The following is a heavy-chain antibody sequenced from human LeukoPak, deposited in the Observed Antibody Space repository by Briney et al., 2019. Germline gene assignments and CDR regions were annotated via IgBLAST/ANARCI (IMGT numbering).Heavy chain of an antibody. Sequence: GGSLRLSCAASGFTFSSNAMNWVRQAPGKGLEWVSVISVSDGSTYYADSVKGRFTISRDNSKNTLYLQVNGLRAEDTAIYYCSKAMTASTYYFDSWGQGTLVTVSS. CDR1: GFTFSSNA. J-gene: IGHJ4*02. D-gene: IGHD2-21*02. CDR2: ISVSDGST. V-gene: IGHV3-23*01. CDR3: SKAMTASTYYFDS.